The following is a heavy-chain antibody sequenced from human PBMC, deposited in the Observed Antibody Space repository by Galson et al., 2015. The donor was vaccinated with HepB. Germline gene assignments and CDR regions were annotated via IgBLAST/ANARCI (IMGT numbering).Heavy chain of an antibody. Sequence: ETLSLTCAFYGGSFSGYYWNWIRRSPGKGLEWIGEINHSGSTNYNPSLKSRVTISIDTSRNQFSLKLSSVTAADTAVYYCARGGYYDSSSYWPRLQLRDGYPHWGQGTRVTVSS. D-gene: IGHD3-22*01. CDR3: ARGGYYDSSSYWPRLQLRDGYPH. J-gene: IGHJ3*01. CDR1: GGSFSGYY. V-gene: IGHV4-34*01. CDR2: INHSGST.